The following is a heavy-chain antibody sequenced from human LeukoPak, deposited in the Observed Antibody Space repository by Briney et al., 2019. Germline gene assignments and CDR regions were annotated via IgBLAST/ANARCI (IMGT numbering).Heavy chain of an antibody. D-gene: IGHD4-17*01. V-gene: IGHV1-2*02. J-gene: IGHJ5*02. CDR2: INPNIGGT. CDR3: AREGPLRLPYFDA. CDR1: GYTFTGYY. Sequence: ASVKVSCKASGYTFTGYYMHWVRQAPGQGLEWMGWINPNIGGTNYAQKFQGRVTMTRDTSISTAYMGLSRLRSDDTAVYYCAREGPLRLPYFDAWGEGTLVTVSS.